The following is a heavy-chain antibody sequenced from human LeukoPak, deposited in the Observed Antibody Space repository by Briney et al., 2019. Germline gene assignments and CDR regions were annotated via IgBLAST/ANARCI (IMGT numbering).Heavy chain of an antibody. CDR1: GFTFSSYW. D-gene: IGHD3-16*02. CDR2: INQDGSEK. CDR3: TRVPGLSFWDY. J-gene: IGHJ4*02. Sequence: GGSLRLSCAASGFTFSSYWMHWVRQAPGKGLEWVASINQDGSEKKYVDSVKGRFTISRDNARNSLYLQMNSLRAEDTALYYCTRVPGLSFWDYWGQGTLVTVSS. V-gene: IGHV3-7*01.